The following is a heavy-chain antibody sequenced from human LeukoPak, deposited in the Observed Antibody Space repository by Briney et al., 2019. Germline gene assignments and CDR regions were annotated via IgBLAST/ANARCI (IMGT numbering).Heavy chain of an antibody. V-gene: IGHV6-1*01. CDR3: ARGGSFAFDI. J-gene: IGHJ3*02. Sequence: SQTLLLTCAISGDSVSTNTGAWNWIRQSPSRGLEWLGRTYYRSQWHNEYAVSVKSRINVTPDTSKNQVSLQLNSVTLEGTAVYYCARGGSFAFDIWGQGTMVTVSA. CDR2: TYYRSQWHN. D-gene: IGHD2-15*01. CDR1: GDSVSTNTGA.